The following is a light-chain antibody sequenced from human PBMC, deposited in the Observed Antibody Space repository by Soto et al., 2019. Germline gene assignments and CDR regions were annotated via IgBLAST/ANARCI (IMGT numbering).Light chain of an antibody. V-gene: IGLV1-44*01. Sequence: QSVLTQPPSVSAAPGQRVSISCSGSSSSIGTHYVAWYQQVPGTPPKLLIYSNDQRPSGVPDRFSGSKSGTSASLAISGLQSEDEADYYCAAWDDSLNGPVFGGGTKLTVL. CDR3: AAWDDSLNGPV. CDR1: SSSIGTHY. J-gene: IGLJ2*01. CDR2: SND.